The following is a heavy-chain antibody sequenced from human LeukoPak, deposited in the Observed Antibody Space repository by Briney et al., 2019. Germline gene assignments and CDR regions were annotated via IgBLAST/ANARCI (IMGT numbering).Heavy chain of an antibody. Sequence: PGGSLRLSCAVPGIALSNYGMSWVRQAPGKGLEWVAGISGSGGSTNYADSVKGRFTISRDNPKNTLFLQMNSLRAEDTAVYYCVRVLLYHGSLAFDIWGQGTMVTVSS. CDR3: VRVLLYHGSLAFDI. J-gene: IGHJ3*02. D-gene: IGHD3-3*01. CDR2: ISGSGGST. V-gene: IGHV3-23*01. CDR1: GIALSNYG.